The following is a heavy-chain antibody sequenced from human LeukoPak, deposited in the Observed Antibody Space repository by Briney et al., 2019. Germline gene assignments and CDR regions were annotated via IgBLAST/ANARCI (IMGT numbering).Heavy chain of an antibody. D-gene: IGHD5-24*01. CDR3: AKEGRSLQTY. V-gene: IGHV3-7*03. Sequence: GGSLRLSCAASGFMFSSNWMSWVRLAPGKGLEWVANIKEDGTETYYVDSVRGRFTISRDNAKNSLYLQMNSLRVEDTAVYYCAKEGRSLQTYWGQGTMVTVSS. J-gene: IGHJ4*02. CDR2: IKEDGTET. CDR1: GFMFSSNW.